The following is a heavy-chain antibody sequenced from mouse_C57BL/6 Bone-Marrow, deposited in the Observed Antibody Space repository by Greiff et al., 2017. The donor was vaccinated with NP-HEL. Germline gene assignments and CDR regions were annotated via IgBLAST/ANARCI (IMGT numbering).Heavy chain of an antibody. CDR1: GYTFTSYG. D-gene: IGHD4-1*02. V-gene: IGHV1-81*01. Sequence: QVQLKQSGAELARPGASVKLSCKASGYTFTSYGISWVKQRTGQGLEWIGEIYPRSGNTYYNEKFKGKATLTADKSSSTAYMELRSLTSEDSAGYFCAREAQLGQDAMDYWGQGTSVTVAS. CDR2: IYPRSGNT. CDR3: AREAQLGQDAMDY. J-gene: IGHJ4*01.